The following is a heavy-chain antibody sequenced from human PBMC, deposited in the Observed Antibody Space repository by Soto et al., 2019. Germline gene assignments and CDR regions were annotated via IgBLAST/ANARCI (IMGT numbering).Heavy chain of an antibody. CDR3: ARGNIAAVVSYYYYYGMDV. V-gene: IGHV1-69*06. CDR1: GGIFSSYA. Sequence: SVKVSCKASGGIFSSYAISWVRQAPGQGLEWMGGIIPIFGTANYAQKFQGRVTITADKSTSTAYMELSSLRSEDTAVYYCARGNIAAVVSYYYYYGMDVWGQGTTVTVSS. CDR2: IIPIFGTA. D-gene: IGHD6-13*01. J-gene: IGHJ6*02.